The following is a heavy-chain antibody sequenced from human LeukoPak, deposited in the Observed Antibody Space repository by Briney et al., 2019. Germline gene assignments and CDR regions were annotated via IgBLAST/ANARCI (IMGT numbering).Heavy chain of an antibody. CDR3: ASWEIVVVPAAKSAFNNWFGP. D-gene: IGHD2-2*01. J-gene: IGHJ5*02. CDR1: GFTFSSYS. CDR2: ISSSSNTI. V-gene: IGHV3-48*02. Sequence: PGGSLRLSCAASGFTFSSYSMNWVRQAPGKGLEWVSYISSSSNTIYYADSVKGRFTSSRDNARNSLYLQMNSLRDEDTAVYYCASWEIVVVPAAKSAFNNWFGPWGQGTLVTVSS.